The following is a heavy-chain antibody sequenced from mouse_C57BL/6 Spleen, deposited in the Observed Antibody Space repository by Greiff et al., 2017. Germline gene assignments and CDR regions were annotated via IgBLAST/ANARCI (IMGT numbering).Heavy chain of an antibody. V-gene: IGHV1-64*01. CDR3: ARVHYGSSFDY. Sequence: VQLQQPGAELVKPGASVKLSCKASGYTFTSYWMHWVKQRPGQGLEWIGMIHPNSGSTNYNEKFKSKATLTVDKSSSTAYMQLSSLTSEDSAVYYCARVHYGSSFDYWGQGTTLTVSS. CDR2: IHPNSGST. D-gene: IGHD1-1*01. J-gene: IGHJ2*01. CDR1: GYTFTSYW.